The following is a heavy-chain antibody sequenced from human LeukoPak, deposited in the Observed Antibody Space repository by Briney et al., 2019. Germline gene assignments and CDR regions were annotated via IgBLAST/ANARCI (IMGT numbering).Heavy chain of an antibody. V-gene: IGHV4-34*01. J-gene: IGHJ4*02. Sequence: SETLSLTCAVYGGSFSPYYWGWIRQPPGKGLEWIGSINYSGSTYYNPSLKSRVTISVDTSKNQFSLKLSSVTAADTAVYYCARRRFLRGPDVVNPFDYWGQGTLVTVSS. CDR2: INYSGST. CDR3: ARRRFLRGPDVVNPFDY. D-gene: IGHD3-3*01. CDR1: GGSFSPYY.